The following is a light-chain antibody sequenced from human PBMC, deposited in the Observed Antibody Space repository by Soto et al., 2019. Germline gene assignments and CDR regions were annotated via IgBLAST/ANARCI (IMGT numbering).Light chain of an antibody. Sequence: DIVMTQSPDSLAVSLGERATINCKSSRSVLYSSNHKNYLAWYQQKPGQPPNLLIYWASTRESVVPDRISGSGYGADFTLTISSLQGEDLAVYYCQQYYTTPRTFGQGTKLEIK. CDR2: WAS. V-gene: IGKV4-1*01. CDR3: QQYYTTPRT. CDR1: RSVLYSSNHKNY. J-gene: IGKJ2*01.